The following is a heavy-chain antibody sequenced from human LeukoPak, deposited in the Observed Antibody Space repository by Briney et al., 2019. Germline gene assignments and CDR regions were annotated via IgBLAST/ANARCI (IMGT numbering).Heavy chain of an antibody. D-gene: IGHD2-21*02. CDR1: GGSLSSGVYS. J-gene: IGHJ6*02. V-gene: IGHV4-30-4*01. CDR3: AGSYCGGDCYSYSDGMDV. CDR2: IFYSGST. Sequence: SETLSLTCTVSGGSLSSGVYSWSWTRQPPGKGLEWFGSIFYSGSTYYNPSLKSRVTISVDTSKNQFSLKLSSVTAADTAVYYCAGSYCGGDCYSYSDGMDVWGQGTTVTVSS.